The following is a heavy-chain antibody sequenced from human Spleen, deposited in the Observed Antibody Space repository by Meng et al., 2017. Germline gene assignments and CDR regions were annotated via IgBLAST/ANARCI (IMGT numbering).Heavy chain of an antibody. CDR2: IETKYSSYAT. CDR3: TIYTSGHI. Sequence: GGGPGQPGGFLDLSCVVSGGSFNGSHIHWVRQTSEKGVEWIGRIETKYSSYATSYAASVRGRFTISRDDSINTAYLQMNSLKTEDTALYYCTIYTSGHIWGQGTMVTVSS. J-gene: IGHJ3*02. D-gene: IGHD6-19*01. V-gene: IGHV3-73*02. CDR1: GGSFNGSH.